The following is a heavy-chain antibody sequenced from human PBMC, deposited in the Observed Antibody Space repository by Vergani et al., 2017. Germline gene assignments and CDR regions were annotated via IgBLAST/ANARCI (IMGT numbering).Heavy chain of an antibody. CDR2: IRYDENNK. CDR1: GLTFSSYG. CDR3: AHLGSGSYLDY. D-gene: IGHD3-10*01. J-gene: IGHJ4*02. Sequence: QVQLVESGGGVVQPGESLRLSCAVSGLTFSSYGIHWVRQAPGKGLEWVAFIRYDENNKYYADSVKGRFTIFRDNSKNTLYLQMDSLRAEDTAVYYCAHLGSGSYLDYWGQGTLVTVSS. V-gene: IGHV3-30*02.